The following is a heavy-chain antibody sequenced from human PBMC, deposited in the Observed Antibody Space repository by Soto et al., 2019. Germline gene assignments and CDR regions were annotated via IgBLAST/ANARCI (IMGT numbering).Heavy chain of an antibody. J-gene: IGHJ6*02. CDR3: ARGQGRITIFGVVMPSGMDV. CDR2: IYYSGST. Sequence: SETLSLTCTVSGGSISSYYWSWIRQPPGKGLEWIGCIYYSGSTNYNPSLKSRVTISVDTSKNQFSLKLSSVTAADTAVYYCARGQGRITIFGVVMPSGMDVWGQGTTVTVSS. CDR1: GGSISSYY. V-gene: IGHV4-59*01. D-gene: IGHD3-3*01.